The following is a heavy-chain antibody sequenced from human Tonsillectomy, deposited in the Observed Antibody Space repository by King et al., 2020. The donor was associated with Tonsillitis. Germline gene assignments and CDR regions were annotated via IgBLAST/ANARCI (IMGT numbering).Heavy chain of an antibody. CDR3: ARGSSSWYPAFGMDV. CDR2: ISAYNGNR. Sequence: VQLVESGAEVKKPGASVKVSCKASGYTFTSYGISWVRQAPGQGLEWMGWISAYNGNRNYAQKFQGRVTMTADTSTSTAYMELRSLRSDDTAVFYCARGSSSWYPAFGMDVWGQGTTVTVSS. V-gene: IGHV1-18*04. J-gene: IGHJ6*02. CDR1: GYTFTSYG. D-gene: IGHD6-13*01.